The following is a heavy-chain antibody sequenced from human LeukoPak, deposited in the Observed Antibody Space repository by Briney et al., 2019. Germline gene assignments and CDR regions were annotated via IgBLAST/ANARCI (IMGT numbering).Heavy chain of an antibody. V-gene: IGHV4-39*07. Sequence: PSETLSLTCTVSGGSISSSNYYWVWIRQPPGKGLEWIGSIYYSGDTYYNPSLKSRVTISVDTSKNQFSLNLRSVTAADTAVYYCARVRSMDDWGPYYFDDWGQGTLVTVSS. CDR1: GGSISSSNYY. CDR2: IYYSGDT. D-gene: IGHD3-9*01. J-gene: IGHJ4*02. CDR3: ARVRSMDDWGPYYFDD.